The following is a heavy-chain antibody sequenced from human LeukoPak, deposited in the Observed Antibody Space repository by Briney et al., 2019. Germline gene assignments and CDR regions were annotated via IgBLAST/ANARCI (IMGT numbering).Heavy chain of an antibody. CDR2: IFPSGGEI. CDR1: GFTFSTFA. D-gene: IGHD5-18*01. J-gene: IGHJ4*02. CDR3: ARHHVPGYSYGYFDY. V-gene: IGHV3-23*01. Sequence: PGGSLRLSCAASGFTFSTFAMIWVRQPPGKGLEWVSSIFPSGGEIHYADSVRGRFTISRDNSKNTLYLQMGSLRAEDMAVYYCARHHVPGYSYGYFDYWGQGTLVTVSS.